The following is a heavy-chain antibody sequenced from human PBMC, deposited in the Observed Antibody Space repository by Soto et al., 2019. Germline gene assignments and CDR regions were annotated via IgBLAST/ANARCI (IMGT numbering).Heavy chain of an antibody. J-gene: IGHJ4*02. CDR3: AGDSSGYYLLGY. CDR1: GGSISSYY. CDR2: IYYSGST. V-gene: IGHV4-59*01. D-gene: IGHD3-22*01. Sequence: SETLSLTCTVSGGSISSYYWSWIRQPPGKGLEWIGYIYYSGSTNYNPSLKSRVTISVDTSKNQFSLKLSSVTAADTAVYYCAGDSSGYYLLGYWGQGTLVTVSS.